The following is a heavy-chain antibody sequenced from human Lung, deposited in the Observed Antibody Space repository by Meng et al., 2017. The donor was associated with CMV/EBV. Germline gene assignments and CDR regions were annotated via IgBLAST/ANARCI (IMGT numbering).Heavy chain of an antibody. V-gene: IGHV4-4*02. Sequence: CAVCGDPISRGNWWCWVRQSPGKGLEWIGEIYRSGSANYNPSLESRLTISVDTSNNQFSLRLTSVTVADTAVYYCARMAGGGDFDYWGQGTLVTVSS. J-gene: IGHJ4*02. CDR2: IYRSGSA. CDR3: ARMAGGGDFDY. D-gene: IGHD4-23*01. CDR1: GDPISRGNW.